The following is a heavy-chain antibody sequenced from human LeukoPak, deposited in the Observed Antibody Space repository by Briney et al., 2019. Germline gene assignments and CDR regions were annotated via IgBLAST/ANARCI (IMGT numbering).Heavy chain of an antibody. CDR1: GFSFSSFS. CDR2: IRYDGSSK. V-gene: IGHV3-30*02. J-gene: IGHJ3*01. D-gene: IGHD2-2*01. CDR3: AKDQTVLVPAVN. Sequence: GGSLRLSCEASGFSFSSFSMSWVRQAPGKGLEWVAFIRYDGSSKYYAELLRGRFTISRDNSKNTVYLLMNSLRVEDTAVYYCAKDQTVLVPAVNWGQGTMVTVSS.